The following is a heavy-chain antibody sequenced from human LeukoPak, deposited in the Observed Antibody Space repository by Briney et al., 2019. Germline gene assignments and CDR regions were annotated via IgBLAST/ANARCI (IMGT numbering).Heavy chain of an antibody. J-gene: IGHJ4*02. CDR2: INAGNGNT. D-gene: IGHD2-15*01. CDR1: GYTFTSYA. Sequence: ASVKVSCKASGYTFTSYAMHWVRQAPGQRLEWMGWINAGNGNTKYSQKFQGRVTITRDTSASTAYMELSSLRSEDTAVYYCARSPSGCGGSCYFDYWGQGTLVTVSS. V-gene: IGHV1-3*01. CDR3: ARSPSGCGGSCYFDY.